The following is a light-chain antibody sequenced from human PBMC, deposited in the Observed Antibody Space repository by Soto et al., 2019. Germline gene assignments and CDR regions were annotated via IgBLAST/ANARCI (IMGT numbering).Light chain of an antibody. V-gene: IGLV2-14*01. CDR2: VVS. Sequence: QSALTQPASVSGSPGQSITISCTGTSSDVGGYNYVSWFQQHPGKAPKLMIYVVSNRPSGISNRFSGSKSCNTASLTISGLQAEDEADYYCSSYTTSSSWVFGGGTKLTVL. CDR3: SSYTTSSSWV. CDR1: SSDVGGYNY. J-gene: IGLJ3*02.